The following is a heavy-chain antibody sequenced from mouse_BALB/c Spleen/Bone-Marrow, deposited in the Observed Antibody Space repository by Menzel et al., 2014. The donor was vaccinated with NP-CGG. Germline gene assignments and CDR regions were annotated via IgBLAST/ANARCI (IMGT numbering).Heavy chain of an antibody. CDR1: GYTFTNYW. CDR2: IYPGGGYT. CDR3: AIHGEAMDY. Sequence: VKLMESGAELVRPGTSVKMSCKAAGYTFTNYWIGWVKQRPGHGLEWIGDIYPGGGYTNYNEKFKGKATLTADTSSSTAYMQLSSPTSEDSAAYYCAIHGEAMDYWGQGTSVTVSS. J-gene: IGHJ4*01. V-gene: IGHV1-63*02.